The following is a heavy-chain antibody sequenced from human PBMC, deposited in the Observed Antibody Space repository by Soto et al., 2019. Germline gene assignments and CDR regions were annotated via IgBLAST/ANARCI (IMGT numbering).Heavy chain of an antibody. Sequence: PSETLSLTCTVSGGSISSYYWSWIRQPPGKGLEWIGYIYYSGSTNYNPSLKSRVTISVDTSKNQFSLKLSSVTAADTAVYYCAREGDVPYYYYGMDVWGQGTMVTSP. J-gene: IGHJ6*02. V-gene: IGHV4-59*01. CDR1: GGSISSYY. CDR2: IYYSGST. D-gene: IGHD2-21*02. CDR3: AREGDVPYYYYGMDV.